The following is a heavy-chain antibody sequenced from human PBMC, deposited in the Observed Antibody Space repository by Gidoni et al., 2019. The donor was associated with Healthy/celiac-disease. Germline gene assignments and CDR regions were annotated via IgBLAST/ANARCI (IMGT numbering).Heavy chain of an antibody. J-gene: IGHJ5*02. Sequence: QVQLQESGPGLVKPSETLSLTCTVSGYSISSGYYWGWIRQPPGKGLEWIGSIYHSGSTYYNPSLKSRVTISVDTSKNQFSLKLSSVTAADTAVYYCARDLMEDYVWGSYRYGFDPWGQGTLVTVSS. CDR2: IYHSGST. D-gene: IGHD3-16*02. V-gene: IGHV4-38-2*02. CDR1: GYSISSGYY. CDR3: ARDLMEDYVWGSYRYGFDP.